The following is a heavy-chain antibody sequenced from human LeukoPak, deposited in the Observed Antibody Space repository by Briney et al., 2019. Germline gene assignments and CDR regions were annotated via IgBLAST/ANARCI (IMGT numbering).Heavy chain of an antibody. CDR3: SRGSPYDYVWGSYRYTYFDS. J-gene: IGHJ4*02. V-gene: IGHV3-49*04. Sequence: GGSLRLSCAASGFTFSSYSMNWVRQAPGKELEWVGFVRTKPYGGTTEYAASVKGRFTISRDDSESIAYLQMNSLRTKDTALYYCSRGSPYDYVWGSYRYTYFDSWGQGTLVTVSS. CDR2: VRTKPYGGTT. D-gene: IGHD3-16*02. CDR1: GFTFSSYS.